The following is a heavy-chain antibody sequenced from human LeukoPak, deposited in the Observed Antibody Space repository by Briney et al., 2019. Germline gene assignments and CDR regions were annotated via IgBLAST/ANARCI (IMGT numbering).Heavy chain of an antibody. D-gene: IGHD5-12*01. CDR3: AGDGYNLYYYYYGMDV. CDR1: GFTFSSYA. V-gene: IGHV3-23*01. J-gene: IGHJ6*02. Sequence: GGSLRLSCAASGFTFSSYAMSWVRQAPGKGLEWVSAISGSGGSTYYADSVKGRFTISRDNSKNTLYLQMNSLRAEDTAVYYCAGDGYNLYYYYYGMDVWGQGTTVTVSS. CDR2: ISGSGGST.